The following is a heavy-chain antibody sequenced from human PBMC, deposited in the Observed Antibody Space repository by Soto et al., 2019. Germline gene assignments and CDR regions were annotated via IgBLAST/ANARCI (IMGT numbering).Heavy chain of an antibody. CDR1: GVSINRGDYY. CDR2: TYYNGDT. J-gene: IGHJ4*02. Sequence: QVRLQQSGPKLERPSQTLSLTCSVSGVSINRGDYYWRWIRQSPGRGLEWIGSTYYNGDTNYNQSLGSRVTMSVDTSKNQFFRDLHSVVAADTAGYFWARGGGDCVHVPYYWGQGTLITVSS. V-gene: IGHV4-30-4*01. D-gene: IGHD2-21*01. CDR3: ARGGGDCVHVPYY.